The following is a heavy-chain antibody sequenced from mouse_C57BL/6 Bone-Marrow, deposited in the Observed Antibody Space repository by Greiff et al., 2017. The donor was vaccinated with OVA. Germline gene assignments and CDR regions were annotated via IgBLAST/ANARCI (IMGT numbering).Heavy chain of an antibody. CDR2: INSDGGST. J-gene: IGHJ1*03. CDR1: EYEFPSHD. V-gene: IGHV5-2*01. D-gene: IGHD1-1*01. CDR3: ARHTTVVRYWYFDV. Sequence: DVQLVESGGGLVQPGESLKLSCESNEYEFPSHDMSWVRQTPEKRLELVAAINSDGGSTYYPDTIESRFIISGDNTKKTLYLQRSRLRSEDTALYYCARHTTVVRYWYFDVWGTGTTVTVSS.